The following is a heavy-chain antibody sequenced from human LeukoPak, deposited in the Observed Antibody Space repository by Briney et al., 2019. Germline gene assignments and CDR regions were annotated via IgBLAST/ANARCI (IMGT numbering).Heavy chain of an antibody. D-gene: IGHD3-22*01. J-gene: IGHJ3*02. CDR3: ARDFDTSEDTFDI. Sequence: GESLKISCKGSGYRFSSYWIGWVRQMPGKGLEWMGIIYPGDSDTRYGPSFQGQVTISADKSINTVYLQWRSLKASDTAMYYCARDFDTSEDTFDIWGQGTMVTVSS. CDR1: GYRFSSYW. CDR2: IYPGDSDT. V-gene: IGHV5-51*01.